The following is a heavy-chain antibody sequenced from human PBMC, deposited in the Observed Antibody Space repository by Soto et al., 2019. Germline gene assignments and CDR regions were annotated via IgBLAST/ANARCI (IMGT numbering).Heavy chain of an antibody. CDR3: AKDGRGGCSTTPCYNFDY. Sequence: EVQLLESGGGLVQPGGSLRLSCAASGFTFSSYAMSWVRQAPGKGLEWVSAISGSGDSTYYADSVKGRFTISRDNSKNTLDLQMNSLRAEDTAVFYCAKDGRGGCSTTPCYNFDYWGQGTLVTVSS. J-gene: IGHJ4*02. D-gene: IGHD2-2*02. V-gene: IGHV3-23*01. CDR1: GFTFSSYA. CDR2: ISGSGDST.